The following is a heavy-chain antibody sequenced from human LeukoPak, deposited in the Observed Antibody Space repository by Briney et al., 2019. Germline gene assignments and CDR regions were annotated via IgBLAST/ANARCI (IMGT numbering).Heavy chain of an antibody. J-gene: IGHJ5*02. D-gene: IGHD3-3*01. CDR3: ARQVTIFGVVSRFDP. V-gene: IGHV5-51*01. Sequence: GESLKISCKGSGYSFTSYWIGWVRQMPGKGLEWMGIIYPGDSDTRYSPSFQGQVTISADRSISTAYLQWSSLKASDTAMYYCARQVTIFGVVSRFDPWGQGTLVTVSS. CDR2: IYPGDSDT. CDR1: GYSFTSYW.